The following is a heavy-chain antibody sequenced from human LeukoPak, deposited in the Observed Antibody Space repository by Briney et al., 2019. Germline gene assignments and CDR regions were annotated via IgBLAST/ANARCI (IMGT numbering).Heavy chain of an antibody. D-gene: IGHD1-26*01. CDR3: AKDPAGSSYFDY. J-gene: IGHJ4*02. Sequence: GGSLRLSCAASGFTFSSYAMSWVRQAPGKGLECVSSISGSGGSTNCADSVKGRFTISRDNSKNTLYLQMNSLRAEDTAVYYCAKDPAGSSYFDYWGQGTLVTVSS. CDR2: ISGSGGST. CDR1: GFTFSSYA. V-gene: IGHV3-23*01.